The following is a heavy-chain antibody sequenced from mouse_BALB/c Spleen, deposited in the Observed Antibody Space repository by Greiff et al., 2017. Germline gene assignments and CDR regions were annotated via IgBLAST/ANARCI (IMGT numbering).Heavy chain of an antibody. D-gene: IGHD2-14*01. CDR2: ISNGGGST. Sequence: EVKLMESGGGLVQPGGSLKLSCAASGFTFSSYTMSWVRQTPEKRLEWVAYISNGGGSTYYPDTVKGRFTISRDNAKNTLYLQMSSLKSEDTAMYYCAIYYRSLFDYWGQGTTLTVSS. CDR1: GFTFSSYT. CDR3: AIYYRSLFDY. V-gene: IGHV5-12-2*01. J-gene: IGHJ2*01.